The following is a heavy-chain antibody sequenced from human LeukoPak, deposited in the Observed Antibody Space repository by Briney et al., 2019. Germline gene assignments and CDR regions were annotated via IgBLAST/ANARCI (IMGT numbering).Heavy chain of an antibody. V-gene: IGHV4-59*01. CDR2: IYYSGST. D-gene: IGHD2-15*01. CDR1: GGSISSYY. Sequence: SETLSLTCTVSGGSISSYYWSWIRQPPGKGLEWIGYIYYSGSTNYNPSLKSRVTISVDTSKNQFSLKLSSVTAADTAVYYCARGYCSGGSCYVRTSDAFDIWGQGTMVTVSS. CDR3: ARGYCSGGSCYVRTSDAFDI. J-gene: IGHJ3*02.